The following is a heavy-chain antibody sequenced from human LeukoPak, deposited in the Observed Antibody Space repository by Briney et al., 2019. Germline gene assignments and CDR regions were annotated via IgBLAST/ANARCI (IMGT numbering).Heavy chain of an antibody. Sequence: PGGSLRLSCAASGFTFSNYGMNWVRQAPGKGLEWLSGISPRGGGTYYADSVKGRFTISRDDSKNTLYLQMNSLRAEDTAVYYCAKDAGYSSNWGQGTLVTVSS. CDR3: AKDAGYSSN. CDR1: GFTFSNYG. J-gene: IGHJ4*02. D-gene: IGHD6-13*01. CDR2: ISPRGGGT. V-gene: IGHV3-23*01.